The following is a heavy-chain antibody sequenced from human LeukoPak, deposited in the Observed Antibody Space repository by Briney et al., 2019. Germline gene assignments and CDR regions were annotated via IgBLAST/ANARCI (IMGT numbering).Heavy chain of an antibody. D-gene: IGHD3-10*01. CDR3: ARDQEGSGNWFDP. V-gene: IGHV1-69*06. J-gene: IGHJ5*02. CDR1: GGTFSSYA. CDR2: IIPIFGTA. Sequence: SVTVSCTASGGTFSSYAISWVRQAPGQGLEWMGGIIPIFGTANYAQKFQGRVTITADKSTSTAYTELSSLRSEDTAVYYCARDQEGSGNWFDPWGQGTLVTVSS.